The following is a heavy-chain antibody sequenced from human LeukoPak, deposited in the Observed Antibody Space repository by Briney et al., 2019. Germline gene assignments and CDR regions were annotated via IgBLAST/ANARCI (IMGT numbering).Heavy chain of an antibody. J-gene: IGHJ5*01. D-gene: IGHD3-9*01. CDR3: ARHFPIFPGWFDS. V-gene: IGHV4-39*01. Sequence: SETLSLTCRVSGGSISSTSHYWGWIRQPPGKGLEWIGSIYYGGDTYYNPSLKSRVTISVDTSKSQFSLKLSSVTAADTAVYYCARHFPIFPGWFDSWGQGTLVTVSS. CDR1: GGSISSTSHY. CDR2: IYYGGDT.